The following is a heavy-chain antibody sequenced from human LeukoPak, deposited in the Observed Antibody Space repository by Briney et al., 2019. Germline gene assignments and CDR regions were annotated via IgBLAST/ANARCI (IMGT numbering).Heavy chain of an antibody. D-gene: IGHD1-26*01. Sequence: PGGSLRLSCAASGFTFSRYSMNWVRQPPGQELEWIGEVSLTGETNYNPSLNGRVTMSLDGSRNQLSLTLTSVTATDTAIYYCSRESGAFCPFGYWGQGTLVIVPP. CDR3: SRESGAFCPFGY. CDR2: VSLTGET. J-gene: IGHJ4*02. CDR1: GFTFSRYSM. V-gene: IGHV4-4*02.